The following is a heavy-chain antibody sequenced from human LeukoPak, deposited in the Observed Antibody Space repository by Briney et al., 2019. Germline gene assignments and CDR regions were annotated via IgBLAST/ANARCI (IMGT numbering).Heavy chain of an antibody. CDR3: ARQRSDSYWYVHL. CDR2: IYSAGNT. D-gene: IGHD2-21*02. J-gene: IGHJ2*01. V-gene: IGHV3-23*01. CDR1: GFTFSAYA. Sequence: GGSLRLSCAVSGFTFSAYAMSWVRQAPGKGLEWVSTIYSAGNTFYADSVKGRFTISRDNSKNTLFLQMNSLRAEDTAVYFCARQRSDSYWYVHLWGRGTLVTVSS.